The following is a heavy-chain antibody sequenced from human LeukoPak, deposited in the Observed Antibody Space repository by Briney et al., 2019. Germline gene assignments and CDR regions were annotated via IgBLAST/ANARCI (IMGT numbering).Heavy chain of an antibody. CDR3: ARHFRIAEAGNWVFDY. D-gene: IGHD6-13*01. J-gene: IGHJ4*02. V-gene: IGHV4-39*01. Sequence: SETLSLTCTVSGGSISSSSYYWGWIRQPPGKGLEWIGSIYYSGSTYYNPSLKSRVTISVDTSKNQFSLKLSSVTAADTAVYYCARHFRIAEAGNWVFDYWGQGTLVTVSS. CDR1: GGSISSSSYY. CDR2: IYYSGST.